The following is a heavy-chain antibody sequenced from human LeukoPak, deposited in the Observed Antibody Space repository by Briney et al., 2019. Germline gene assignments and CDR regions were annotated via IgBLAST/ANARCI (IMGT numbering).Heavy chain of an antibody. CDR2: INHSGST. CDR3: ASRPGGYVSFDY. CDR1: GGSFSGYY. J-gene: IGHJ4*02. D-gene: IGHD5-12*01. V-gene: IGHV4-34*01. Sequence: PSETLSLTCAVYGGSFSGYYWSWIRQPPGKGLEWIGEINHSGSTNYNPSLKSRVTISVDTSKNQFSLKLSSVTAADTAVYYCASRPGGYVSFDYWGQGTLVTVSS.